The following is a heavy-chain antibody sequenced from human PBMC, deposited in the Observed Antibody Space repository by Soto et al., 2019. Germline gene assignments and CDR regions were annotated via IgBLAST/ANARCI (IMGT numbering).Heavy chain of an antibody. J-gene: IGHJ4*02. Sequence: QVQLQESGPGLVKPSETLSLACTVSGGSISSYYWSWIRQPPGKGLEWIGYIYYSGSTNYNPSLKSRVAISVDTSKNQCALKLSSVTAADTAVYYCAASIAARRRKYFDYWGQGTLVTVSS. CDR3: AASIAARRRKYFDY. D-gene: IGHD6-6*01. CDR2: IYYSGST. V-gene: IGHV4-59*01. CDR1: GGSISSYY.